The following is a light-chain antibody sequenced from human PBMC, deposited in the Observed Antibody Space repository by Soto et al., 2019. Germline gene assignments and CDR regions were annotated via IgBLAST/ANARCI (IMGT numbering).Light chain of an antibody. V-gene: IGKV3-20*01. J-gene: IGKJ1*01. CDR2: DVS. CDR1: QSVSSNY. CDR3: QQYGSSPT. Sequence: DIVLTQSPGTLSLSPGERATLSCRSSQSVSSNYLAWYQQKPDQAPRLVIYDVSGRATGIPDRFSGSGSGTACTLAISRLEPDDSAVYYCQQYGSSPTFGQGTKVEIK.